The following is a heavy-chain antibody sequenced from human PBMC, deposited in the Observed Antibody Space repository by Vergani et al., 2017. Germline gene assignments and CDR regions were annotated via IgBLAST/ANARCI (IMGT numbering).Heavy chain of an antibody. CDR2: IDPNSGGT. CDR3: ARSSYYYDSRGYYY. CDR1: GYTFTGYY. J-gene: IGHJ4*02. V-gene: IGHV1-2*02. Sequence: QVHLVQSGAEVKKPGASVKVSCKASGYTFTGYYMHWVRQAPGQGLEWMGWIDPNSGGTTSATKFQSRVTMIRDTAISAAYMELSRLRSDDTAVYYCARSSYYYDSRGYYYWCQGTMVIVSS. D-gene: IGHD3-22*01.